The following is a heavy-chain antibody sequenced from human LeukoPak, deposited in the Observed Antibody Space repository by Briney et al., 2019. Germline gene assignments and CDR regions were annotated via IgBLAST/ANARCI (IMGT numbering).Heavy chain of an antibody. Sequence: ASVKVSCKASGYTFTGYYMHWVRQAPGQGLEWMGWINPNSGCTNYAQKFQGRVTMTRDTSISTAYMELSRLRSDDTAVYYCARYNRLRGANDYWGQGTLVTVSS. CDR1: GYTFTGYY. CDR3: ARYNRLRGANDY. CDR2: INPNSGCT. V-gene: IGHV1-2*02. J-gene: IGHJ4*02. D-gene: IGHD1-1*01.